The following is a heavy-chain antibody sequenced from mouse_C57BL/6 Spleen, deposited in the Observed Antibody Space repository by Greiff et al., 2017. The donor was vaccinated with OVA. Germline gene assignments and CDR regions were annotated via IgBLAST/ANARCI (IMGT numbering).Heavy chain of an antibody. CDR2: IDPSDSET. J-gene: IGHJ3*01. Sequence: QVQLQQPGAELVRPGSSVKLSCKASGYTFTSYWMHWVKQRPIQGLEWIGNIDPSDSETHYNQKFKDKATLTVDTSSSTAYMQLSSLTSEDSAVYYCARWGPCGSSSFAYWGQGTLVTVSA. CDR3: ARWGPCGSSSFAY. V-gene: IGHV1-52*01. CDR1: GYTFTSYW. D-gene: IGHD1-1*01.